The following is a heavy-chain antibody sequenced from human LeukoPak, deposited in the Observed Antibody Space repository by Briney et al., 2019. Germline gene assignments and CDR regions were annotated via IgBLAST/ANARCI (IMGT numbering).Heavy chain of an antibody. CDR2: FDPEDGET. V-gene: IGHV1-24*01. J-gene: IGHJ3*02. D-gene: IGHD3-10*01. Sequence: ASVKVSCKVSGYTLTELSMHWVRQAPGKGLEWMGGFDPEDGETIHAQKFQGRVTMTEDTSTDTAYMELSCLRSEDTAVYYCATLNYYGSGSDAFDIWGQGTMVTVSS. CDR3: ATLNYYGSGSDAFDI. CDR1: GYTLTELS.